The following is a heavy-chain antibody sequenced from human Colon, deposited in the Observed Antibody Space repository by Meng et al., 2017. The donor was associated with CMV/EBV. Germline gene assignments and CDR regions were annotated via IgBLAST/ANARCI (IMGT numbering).Heavy chain of an antibody. CDR1: EFTFGSYW. V-gene: IGHV3-30*02. CDR3: ANFLARRGNSYVSDAFDI. D-gene: IGHD5-18*01. Sequence: GGSLRLSCAASEFTFGSYWMHWIRQAPGKGLEWVATIRHDGTTTAYSESVQGRFTISRDNSKSTLYLQMNSLKPDDTAVYYCANFLARRGNSYVSDAFDIWGQGTMVTVSS. CDR2: IRHDGTTT. J-gene: IGHJ3*02.